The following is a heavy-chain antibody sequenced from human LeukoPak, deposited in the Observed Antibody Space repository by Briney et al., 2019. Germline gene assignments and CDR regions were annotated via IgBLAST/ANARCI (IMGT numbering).Heavy chain of an antibody. D-gene: IGHD3-22*01. CDR1: GVSISSYY. CDR3: ARGGGYHSDY. Sequence: PSETLSLTCTVSGVSISSYYWNWIRQPPGKGLEWIGYIYYSGSTNYNPSLKSRVTISVDTSKNQFSLKLSSVTAADTAVYYCARGGGYHSDYWGQGTLVTVSS. J-gene: IGHJ4*02. CDR2: IYYSGST. V-gene: IGHV4-59*01.